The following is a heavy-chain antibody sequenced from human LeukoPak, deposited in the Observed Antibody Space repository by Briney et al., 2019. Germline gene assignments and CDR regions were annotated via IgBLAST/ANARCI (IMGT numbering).Heavy chain of an antibody. CDR2: IDANNGDT. CDR3: ARDPSSVTLYFDY. D-gene: IGHD4-11*01. CDR1: GYTFRGNY. J-gene: IGHJ4*02. V-gene: IGHV1-2*02. Sequence: ASVKISCKASGYTFRGNYIHWLRQAPGQGLEWMGWIDANNGDTKSAQKFQGRVTMSRETSISTAYMDLSSLSPDDAAVYYCARDPSSVTLYFDYWGQGTLVTVSS.